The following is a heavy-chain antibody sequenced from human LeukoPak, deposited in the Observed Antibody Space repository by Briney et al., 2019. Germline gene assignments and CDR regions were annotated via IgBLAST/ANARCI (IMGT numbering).Heavy chain of an antibody. J-gene: IGHJ4*02. V-gene: IGHV3-11*01. CDR3: AREISGERTYYFDY. CDR2: ISSSGSTI. Sequence: GGSLRLSCAASGFTFSDYYMSWIRQAPGKGLEWVLYISSSGSTIYYADSVRGRFTISRDNAKNSLDLQMNSLRAEDTAVYYCAREISGERTYYFDYWGQGTLVTVSS. D-gene: IGHD1-26*01. CDR1: GFTFSDYY.